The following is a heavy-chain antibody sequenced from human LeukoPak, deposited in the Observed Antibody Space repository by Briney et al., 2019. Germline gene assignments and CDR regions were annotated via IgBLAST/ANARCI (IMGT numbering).Heavy chain of an antibody. CDR1: GGSISGGSYY. D-gene: IGHD3-22*01. Sequence: SQTLSLTCTVSGGSISGGSYYWSWIRQPAGKGLEWIGRIYTSGSTNYNPSLKSRVTISVDTSKNQFSLKLSSVTAADTAVYYCARAPLWDYDSSGYYYFDYWGQGTLVTVSS. J-gene: IGHJ4*02. CDR2: IYTSGST. CDR3: ARAPLWDYDSSGYYYFDY. V-gene: IGHV4-61*02.